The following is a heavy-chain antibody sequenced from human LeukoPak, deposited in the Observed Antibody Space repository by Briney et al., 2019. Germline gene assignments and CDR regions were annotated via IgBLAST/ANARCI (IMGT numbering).Heavy chain of an antibody. CDR2: IYYSGST. V-gene: IGHV4-59*01. J-gene: IGHJ6*03. Sequence: SETLSLTCTVSGGSISSYYWSWIRQPPGKGLEWIGYIYYSGSTNYNPSLKSRVTISVDTSKNQFSLKLSSVTAADTAVYYCARGDAPSVYYYYYYMDVWGKGTTVTVSS. CDR3: ARGDAPSVYYYYYYMDV. D-gene: IGHD2-2*01. CDR1: GGSISSYY.